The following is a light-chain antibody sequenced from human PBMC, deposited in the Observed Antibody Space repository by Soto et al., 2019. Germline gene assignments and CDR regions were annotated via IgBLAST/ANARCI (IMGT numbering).Light chain of an antibody. CDR1: RSDVGGYNY. Sequence: QSVLTQPASVSGSPGQSITISCTGTRSDVGGYNYVSWYQQFPGKAPKLMIYEVTNRPSGVSNRFSGSKSGNTASLIISGLQTEDEADYYCSSYAGSSTPYVFGTGTKVTVL. V-gene: IGLV2-14*01. J-gene: IGLJ1*01. CDR2: EVT. CDR3: SSYAGSSTPYV.